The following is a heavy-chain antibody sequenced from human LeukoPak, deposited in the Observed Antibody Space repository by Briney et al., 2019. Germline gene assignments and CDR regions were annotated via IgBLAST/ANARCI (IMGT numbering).Heavy chain of an antibody. CDR2: IQFDGSNK. CDR1: GFTFSNYG. Sequence: GGSLRLSCAAAGFTFSNYGMHWVRQAPGMGLEWVAFIQFDGSNKFYADSVKGRFTISRDNSKNTLYLQMNSLRAEDTAVYYCARDSTDLYYYYYMDVWGKGTTVTVSS. J-gene: IGHJ6*03. D-gene: IGHD4-11*01. CDR3: ARDSTDLYYYYYMDV. V-gene: IGHV3-30*02.